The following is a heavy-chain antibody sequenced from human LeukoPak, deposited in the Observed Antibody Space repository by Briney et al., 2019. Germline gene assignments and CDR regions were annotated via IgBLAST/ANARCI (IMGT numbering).Heavy chain of an antibody. D-gene: IGHD6-19*01. CDR3: AREVYSSGWSSFDY. CDR1: GFTFSSYW. Sequence: PGGSLRLSCAASGFTFSSYWMHWVRQVPGKGLVWVSRINSDGSSTTYADSVKGRFTISRDNAKNTLYLQMNSLRAEDTAVYYCAREVYSSGWSSFDYWGQGTLVTVSS. CDR2: INSDGSST. J-gene: IGHJ4*02. V-gene: IGHV3-74*01.